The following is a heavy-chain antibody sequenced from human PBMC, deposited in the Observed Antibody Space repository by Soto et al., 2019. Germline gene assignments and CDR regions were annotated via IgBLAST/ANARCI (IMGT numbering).Heavy chain of an antibody. Sequence: EVQLLESGGGLVQPGGSLRLSCAASGFTFRNYAMNWVRQAPGKGLEWVSVISDSGGSTYYADSVKGRFTISRDNSKNPLYLHMNSLTAEDTAVYYCAKDGFSGSGKYYFDYWGQGTLVTVSS. J-gene: IGHJ4*02. D-gene: IGHD3-10*01. CDR3: AKDGFSGSGKYYFDY. CDR2: ISDSGGST. V-gene: IGHV3-23*01. CDR1: GFTFRNYA.